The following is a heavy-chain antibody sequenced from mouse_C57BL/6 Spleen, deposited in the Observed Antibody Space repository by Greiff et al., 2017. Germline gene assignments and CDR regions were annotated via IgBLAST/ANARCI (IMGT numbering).Heavy chain of an antibody. V-gene: IGHV14-2*01. Sequence: VQLQQSGAELVKPGASVKLSCTASGFNIKDYYMHWVKQRTEQGLEWIGRIDPEDGETKYAPKFQGKATITADTSSNTAYLQLSSLTAEDTAVYYCAPITTVGAGWDDYAMDYWGQGTSVTVSS. D-gene: IGHD1-1*01. CDR1: GFNIKDYY. CDR2: IDPEDGET. CDR3: APITTVGAGWDDYAMDY. J-gene: IGHJ4*01.